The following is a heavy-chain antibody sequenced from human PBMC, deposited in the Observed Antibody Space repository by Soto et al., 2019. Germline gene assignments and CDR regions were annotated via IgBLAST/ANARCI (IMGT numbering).Heavy chain of an antibody. V-gene: IGHV3-30*18. J-gene: IGHJ5*02. D-gene: IGHD3-3*01. Sequence: GGSLKLSCAASGFTFSSSGMHWVRQAPGKGLEWVAVISYDGSNKYYADSVKGRFTISRDNSKNTLYLQMNSLRAEDTAVYYCAKRGFGAHYDFWSGYFQWFDPWGQGT. CDR3: AKRGFGAHYDFWSGYFQWFDP. CDR2: ISYDGSNK. CDR1: GFTFSSSG.